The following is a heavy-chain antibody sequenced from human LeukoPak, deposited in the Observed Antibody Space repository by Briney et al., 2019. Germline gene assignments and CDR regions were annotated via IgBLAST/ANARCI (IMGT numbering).Heavy chain of an antibody. CDR3: ARIGNYDSGSSIGMDV. Sequence: PSETLSLTCTVSGGSISSYYWSWIRQPPGKGLEWIGYIYYSGSTYYNPSLKSRVTISVDTSKNQFSLKLSSVTAADTAVYYCARIGNYDSGSSIGMDVWGQGTTVTVSS. CDR1: GGSISSYY. CDR2: IYYSGST. V-gene: IGHV4-59*08. J-gene: IGHJ6*02. D-gene: IGHD3-10*01.